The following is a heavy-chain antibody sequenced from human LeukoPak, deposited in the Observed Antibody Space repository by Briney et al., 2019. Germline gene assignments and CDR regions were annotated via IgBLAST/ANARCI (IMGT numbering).Heavy chain of an antibody. Sequence: GGSLRLSCEASGFTFSTYGMHWVRQAPGKGLEWVAVISYDGSNKYYADSVKGRFTISRDNSKNTLYLQMNSLRAEDTAVYYCAREVVESVPAAMGGYGMDVWGQGTTVTVSS. V-gene: IGHV3-30*03. J-gene: IGHJ6*02. CDR2: ISYDGSNK. CDR3: AREVVESVPAAMGGYGMDV. D-gene: IGHD2-2*01. CDR1: GFTFSTYG.